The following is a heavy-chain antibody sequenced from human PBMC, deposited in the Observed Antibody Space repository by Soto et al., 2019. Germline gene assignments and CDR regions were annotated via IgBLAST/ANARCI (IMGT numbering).Heavy chain of an antibody. CDR2: TYHRSHWYN. CDR3: ARISYRSRAPYFES. D-gene: IGHD6-19*01. J-gene: IGHJ4*02. V-gene: IGHV6-1*01. Sequence: PSQTLSLTCAISGYSVSSNSVAWNWIRQCPSRGLECLGRTYHRSHWYNDYALSARSRISINPDTSKNKFSLQLNSVHPEDTAVYYCARISYRSRAPYFESWGQGTMVTLSS. CDR1: GYSVSSNSVA.